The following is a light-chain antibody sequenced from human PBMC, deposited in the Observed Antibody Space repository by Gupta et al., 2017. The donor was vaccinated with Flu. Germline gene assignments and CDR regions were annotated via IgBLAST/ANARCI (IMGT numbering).Light chain of an antibody. V-gene: IGLV1-51*01. Sequence: IGRHSVSLYQQLPGAAPKLLVYDNKKGPSGMPDRFSGSKSGTSATLGITGLQTGDEAEYYCGTWDTTWDDSLRAPDFGPGTKVTVL. CDR2: DNK. CDR3: GTWDTTWDDSLRAPD. CDR1: IGRHS. J-gene: IGLJ1*01.